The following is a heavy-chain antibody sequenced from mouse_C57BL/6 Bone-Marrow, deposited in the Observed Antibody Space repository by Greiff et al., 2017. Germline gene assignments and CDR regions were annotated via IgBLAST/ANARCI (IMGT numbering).Heavy chain of an antibody. V-gene: IGHV1-39*01. CDR3: ARWYGSSYVWFAY. J-gene: IGHJ3*01. D-gene: IGHD1-1*01. CDR2: INPNYGTT. Sequence: EVQLQQSGPELVKPGASVKISCKASGYSFTDYNMNWVKQSNGKSLEWIGVINPNYGTTSYNQKFRGKATLTVDKSSSTAYMQRNSLTSEDSAVYDCARWYGSSYVWFAYWGQGTLVTVSA. CDR1: GYSFTDYN.